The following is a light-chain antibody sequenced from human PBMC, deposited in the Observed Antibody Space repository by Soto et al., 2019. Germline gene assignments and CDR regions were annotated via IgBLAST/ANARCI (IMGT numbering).Light chain of an antibody. V-gene: IGKV1-12*01. CDR3: QQADTFPLT. CDR1: QGISSW. J-gene: IGKJ4*01. Sequence: DIQMTQSPSSVSASVGDRVTITCRASQGISSWVAWYQQRPGKAPNLLIYAASSLQSGVPSRFSGSGSGNEFTLTIRSLQPEDFATYQCQQADTFPLTFGGGTKVEIK. CDR2: AAS.